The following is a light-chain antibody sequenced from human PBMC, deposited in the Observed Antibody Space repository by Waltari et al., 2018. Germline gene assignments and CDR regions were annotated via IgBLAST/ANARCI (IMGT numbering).Light chain of an antibody. CDR1: QSISNY. J-gene: IGKJ5*01. Sequence: EIVLTQSPATLSLSPGERATLSCRASQSISNYLVWYQQKPGQAPRLLIYDASNRAPGIPARFSGSGSGTDFSLIISSLEPEDFAVYYCQQRSDWPITFGQGTRLEIK. CDR2: DAS. V-gene: IGKV3-11*01. CDR3: QQRSDWPIT.